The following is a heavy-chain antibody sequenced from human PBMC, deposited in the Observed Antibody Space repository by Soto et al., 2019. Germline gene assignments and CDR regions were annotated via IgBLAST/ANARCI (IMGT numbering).Heavy chain of an antibody. J-gene: IGHJ4*02. Sequence: EVQLVESGGGLVKPGGSLRLSCAASGFTFSSYSMNWVRQAPGKGLEWVSSISSSSSYIYYADSVKGRFTISRDNAKNSLYLQMNSLRAEDTAVYYCARDEKAIVATKHFDYWGQGTLVTVSS. CDR1: GFTFSSYS. CDR2: ISSSSSYI. D-gene: IGHD5-12*01. CDR3: ARDEKAIVATKHFDY. V-gene: IGHV3-21*01.